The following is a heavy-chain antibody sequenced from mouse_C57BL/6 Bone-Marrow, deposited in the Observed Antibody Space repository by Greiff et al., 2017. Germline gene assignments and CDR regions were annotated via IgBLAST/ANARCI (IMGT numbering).Heavy chain of an antibody. CDR3: VRKRIYYYGSSFDWYFDV. CDR1: GFSFNTYA. D-gene: IGHD1-1*01. V-gene: IGHV10-1*01. Sequence: EVKLMESGGGLVQPKGSLKLSCAASGFSFNTYAMNWVRQAPGKGLEWVARIRSKSNNYATYYADSVKDRFTISRDDSESMLYLQMNNLKTEDTAMYYCVRKRIYYYGSSFDWYFDVWGTGTTVTVSS. J-gene: IGHJ1*03. CDR2: IRSKSNNYAT.